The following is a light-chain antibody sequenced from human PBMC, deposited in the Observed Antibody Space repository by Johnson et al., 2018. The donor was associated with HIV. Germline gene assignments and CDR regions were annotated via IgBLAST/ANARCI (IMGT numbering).Light chain of an antibody. CDR2: ENN. J-gene: IGLJ1*01. Sequence: QSVLTQPPSVSAAPGQKVTISCSGSSSNIGRNYVSWYQQLPGTAPKLLIYENNKRPSGIPDRFSGSKSGTSATLGITGLQTGDEADYYCGTWDSSLSAGVFGTVTKVTVL. CDR3: GTWDSSLSAGV. V-gene: IGLV1-51*02. CDR1: SSNIGRNY.